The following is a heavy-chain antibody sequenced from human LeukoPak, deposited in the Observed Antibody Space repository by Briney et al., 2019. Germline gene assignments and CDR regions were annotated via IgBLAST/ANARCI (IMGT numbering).Heavy chain of an antibody. D-gene: IGHD3-22*01. J-gene: IGHJ4*02. CDR1: GGSISSYY. V-gene: IGHV4-4*07. CDR3: ARYQSSGYGYYFDY. Sequence: SETLSLTCTVSGGSISSYYWSWIRQPAGKGLEWIGRIYTSGSTNYNPSLKSRVTMSVDTSKDQFSLKLSSVTAADTAVYYCARYQSSGYGYYFDYWGQGTLVTVSS. CDR2: IYTSGST.